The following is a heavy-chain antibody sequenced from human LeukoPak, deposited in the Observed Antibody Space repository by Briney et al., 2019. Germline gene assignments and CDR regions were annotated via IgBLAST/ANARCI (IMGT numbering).Heavy chain of an antibody. V-gene: IGHV3-21*01. CDR2: ISSSSSYI. J-gene: IGHJ4*02. Sequence: SGESLRLSCAASGFTFSGYSMNWVRQAPGKGLEWVSSISSSSSYIYYADSVKGRFTISRDNAKNSLYLQMNSLRAEDTAVYYCARDKGMVRGVLNWGQGTLVTVSS. CDR1: GFTFSGYS. D-gene: IGHD3-10*01. CDR3: ARDKGMVRGVLN.